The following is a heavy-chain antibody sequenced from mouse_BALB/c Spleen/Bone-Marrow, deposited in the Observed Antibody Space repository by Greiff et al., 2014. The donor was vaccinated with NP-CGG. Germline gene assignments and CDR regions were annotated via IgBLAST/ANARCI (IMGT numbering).Heavy chain of an antibody. CDR3: ARNHRGYYYDY. D-gene: IGHD3-1*01. Sequence: QVQLQQSGPGLVQPSRSLSITCTVSGFSLSSYGVHWVRQSPGKGLEWLGVIWSGGSTDYNAAFISRLTISKDNSKSQVFFKMTNLQANDTAIYYCARNHRGYYYDYWGQGTTLTVSS. CDR1: GFSLSSYG. J-gene: IGHJ2*01. CDR2: IWSGGST. V-gene: IGHV2-2*02.